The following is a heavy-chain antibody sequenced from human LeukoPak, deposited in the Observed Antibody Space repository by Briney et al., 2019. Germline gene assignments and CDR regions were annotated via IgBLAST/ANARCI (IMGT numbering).Heavy chain of an antibody. CDR1: GFTFSTSD. J-gene: IGHJ6*02. CDR2: IGTAGDA. CDR3: ARYYYGMDV. Sequence: GGSLRLSCAASGFTFSTSDMHWVRQETGKGLEWVSAIGTAGDAYYPGSVKGRFTISRENAKNSLYLQMNSLRAGDTAVYYCARYYYGMDVWGQGTTVTVSS. V-gene: IGHV3-13*01.